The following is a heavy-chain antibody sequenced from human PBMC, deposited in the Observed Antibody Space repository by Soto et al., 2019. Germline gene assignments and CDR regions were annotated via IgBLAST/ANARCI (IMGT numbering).Heavy chain of an antibody. J-gene: IGHJ6*02. CDR3: AREDYFPEYRMDV. V-gene: IGHV3-7*05. D-gene: IGHD3-10*01. Sequence: AALRLSCAPSGFTVSRYWMSWDRQDPGKGLEWVANIKQDGSEKYYVDSVKGRFTISRDNAKNSLYLQMNSLRAEDTAVYYCAREDYFPEYRMDVWGQGTTVTVSS. CDR2: IKQDGSEK. CDR1: GFTVSRYW.